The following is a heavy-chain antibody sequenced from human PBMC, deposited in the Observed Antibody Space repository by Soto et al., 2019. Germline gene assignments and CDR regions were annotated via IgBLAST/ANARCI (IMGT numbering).Heavy chain of an antibody. CDR2: INHSGST. V-gene: IGHV4-34*01. Sequence: SETLSLTCAVYGGSFSGYYWSWIRQPPGKGLEWIGEINHSGSTNYNPSLKSRVTISVDTSKNQLSLKLSSVTAADTAVYYCARGLLWFGSQRGWFDPWGQGTLVTVSS. D-gene: IGHD3-10*01. CDR3: ARGLLWFGSQRGWFDP. CDR1: GGSFSGYY. J-gene: IGHJ5*02.